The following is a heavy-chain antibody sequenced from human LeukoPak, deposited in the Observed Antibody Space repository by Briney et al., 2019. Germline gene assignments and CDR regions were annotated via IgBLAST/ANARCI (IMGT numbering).Heavy chain of an antibody. CDR1: GFTFSSYA. CDR3: ANPGWGSGSYPNWFDP. D-gene: IGHD3-10*01. Sequence: PGGSLRLFCAASGFTFSSYAMSWVRQAPGKGLEWVSAISGSGGSTYYADSVKGRFTISRDNSKNTLYLQMNSLRAEDTAVYYCANPGWGSGSYPNWFDPWGQGTLVTVSS. J-gene: IGHJ5*02. CDR2: ISGSGGST. V-gene: IGHV3-23*01.